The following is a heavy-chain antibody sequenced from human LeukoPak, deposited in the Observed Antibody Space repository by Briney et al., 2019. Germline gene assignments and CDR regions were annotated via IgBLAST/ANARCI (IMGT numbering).Heavy chain of an antibody. CDR1: GFTVSSNY. J-gene: IGHJ6*03. V-gene: IGHV3-7*01. CDR2: IKQDGSEK. CDR3: AKTRGGDYYYYYYMDV. Sequence: GSLRLSCAASGFTVSSNYMSWVRQAPGKGLEWVANIKQDGSEKYYVDSVKGRFTISRDNAKNSLYLQMNSLRAEDTAVYFCAKTRGGDYYYYYYMDVWGKGTTVTVS. D-gene: IGHD4-23*01.